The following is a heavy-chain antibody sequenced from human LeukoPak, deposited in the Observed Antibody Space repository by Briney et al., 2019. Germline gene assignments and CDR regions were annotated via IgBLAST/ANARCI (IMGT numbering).Heavy chain of an antibody. CDR1: GGTFNSYA. D-gene: IGHD3-10*01. J-gene: IGHJ5*02. CDR2: IIPIFGTA. Sequence: SVKVSCKASGGTFNSYANSWVGQAPGQGLEWMGGIIPIFGTANYTQNFHGTLTITAHDSTSTAYMELSFLRSEDTAVYYCARDFPEERFGDSGWFDPWGQGTLVTVSS. CDR3: ARDFPEERFGDSGWFDP. V-gene: IGHV1-69*13.